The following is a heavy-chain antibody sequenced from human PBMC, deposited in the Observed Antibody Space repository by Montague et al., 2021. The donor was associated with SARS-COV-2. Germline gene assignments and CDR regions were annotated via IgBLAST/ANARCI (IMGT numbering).Heavy chain of an antibody. D-gene: IGHD3-3*01. CDR1: GGSFSGYY. V-gene: IGHV4-34*01. Sequence: SETLSLTCAVYGGSFSGYYWSWIRQSPGKGLEWIGEINHSGSTHYNPSLKSRVILSVDTSKNQFSLNLSSVTAADAAFYYCARLSGYYGVWSQGTLVTVSS. J-gene: IGHJ4*02. CDR3: ARLSGYYGV. CDR2: INHSGST.